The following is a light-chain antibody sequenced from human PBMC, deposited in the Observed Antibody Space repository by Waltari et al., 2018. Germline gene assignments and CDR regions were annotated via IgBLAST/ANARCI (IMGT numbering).Light chain of an antibody. CDR3: QQYGSSPRT. CDR1: QSFSSSY. J-gene: IGKJ1*01. CDR2: GAS. Sequence: CRASQSFSSSYLAWYQQKPGQAPRLLIYGASSRATGIPDRFSGSGSGTDFTLTISRLEPEDFAVYYCQQYGSSPRTFGQGTKVEIK. V-gene: IGKV3-20*01.